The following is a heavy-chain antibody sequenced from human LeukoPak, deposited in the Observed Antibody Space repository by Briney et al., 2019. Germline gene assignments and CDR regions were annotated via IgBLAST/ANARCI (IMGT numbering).Heavy chain of an antibody. CDR2: IYRTGST. Sequence: SGTLSLTCAVSGGSISSNNWWSWVRQPPGKGLEWIGEIYRTGSTNYSPSLKSRVIISVDKSKNQFSLKLSSVTAADTAVYYCARVALYESSGYNYFDYWGQGTLVTVSS. J-gene: IGHJ4*02. V-gene: IGHV4-4*02. CDR3: ARVALYESSGYNYFDY. D-gene: IGHD3-22*01. CDR1: GGSISSNNW.